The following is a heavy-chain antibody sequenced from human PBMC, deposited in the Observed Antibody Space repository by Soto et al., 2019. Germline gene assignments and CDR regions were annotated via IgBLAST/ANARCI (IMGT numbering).Heavy chain of an antibody. V-gene: IGHV5-51*01. Sequence: GESLKISCKGSGYSFTSYWIGWVRQMPGKGLEWMGIIYPGDSDTRYSPSFQGQVTISADKSISTAYLQWSSLKASDTAMYYCARQRVGWYDSHDAFDIWGQGTMVTVSS. CDR3: ARQRVGWYDSHDAFDI. J-gene: IGHJ3*02. CDR2: IYPGDSDT. CDR1: GYSFTSYW. D-gene: IGHD6-19*01.